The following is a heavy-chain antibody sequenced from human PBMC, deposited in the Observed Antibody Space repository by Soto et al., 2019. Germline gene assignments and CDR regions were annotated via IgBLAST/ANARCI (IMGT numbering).Heavy chain of an antibody. D-gene: IGHD1-26*01. CDR3: ARSGATSAFDT. CDR1: GFTFSSYG. J-gene: IGHJ3*02. Sequence: GGSLRLSCAASGFTFSSYGMHWVRQAPGKGLEWVAVIWYDGSNKYYADSVKGRFTISRDNSKNTLYLQMNSLRAEDTAVYYCARSGATSAFDTWGQGTMVTVSS. V-gene: IGHV3-33*01. CDR2: IWYDGSNK.